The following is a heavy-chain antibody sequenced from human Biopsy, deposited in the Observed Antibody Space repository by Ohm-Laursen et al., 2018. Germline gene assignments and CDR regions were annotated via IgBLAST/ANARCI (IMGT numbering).Heavy chain of an antibody. D-gene: IGHD2-21*01. V-gene: IGHV1-46*01. CDR1: GYNFGNYY. CDR3: ARESPLRLGVCGAIRCFKEVFGMDV. Sequence: GASVTVSCKASGYNFGNYYINWVRKVPGQGLEWLGVVNPVAEATMYAQKFQDRITLTRDASTNTVYMDLTSLTSEDTAVYYCARESPLRLGVCGAIRCFKEVFGMDVWGQGTTVIVSS. CDR2: VNPVAEAT. J-gene: IGHJ6*02.